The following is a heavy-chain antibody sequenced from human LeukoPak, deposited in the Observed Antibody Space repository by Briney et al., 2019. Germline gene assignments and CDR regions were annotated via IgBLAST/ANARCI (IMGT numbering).Heavy chain of an antibody. D-gene: IGHD6-19*01. Sequence: SQTLSLTCAISGDSVSRNTTAWNWIRQSPSRGLEWLGRTYYRSKWYNDYAVSVKSRITINPDTSKNQFSLQLNSVTPEDTAVYYCARAAGTIAVAGQDNLAFDYWGQGTLVTVSS. CDR1: GDSVSRNTTA. CDR2: TYYRSKWYN. J-gene: IGHJ4*02. CDR3: ARAAGTIAVAGQDNLAFDY. V-gene: IGHV6-1*01.